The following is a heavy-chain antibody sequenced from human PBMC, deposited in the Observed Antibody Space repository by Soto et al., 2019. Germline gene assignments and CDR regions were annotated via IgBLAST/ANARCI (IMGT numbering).Heavy chain of an antibody. CDR1: GGSISNSDYY. CDR2: VSYSGTT. Sequence: PSETLSLTCSVSGGSISNSDYYWGWIRQSPGKGLEWIGTVSYSGTTYYNPSLKSRVTISVDTSKNQFSLKLSSVTAADTAVYYCARHLTYCSAGSCYSDFPYYGMDVWGQGTTVTVSS. V-gene: IGHV4-39*01. D-gene: IGHD2-15*01. CDR3: ARHLTYCSAGSCYSDFPYYGMDV. J-gene: IGHJ6*02.